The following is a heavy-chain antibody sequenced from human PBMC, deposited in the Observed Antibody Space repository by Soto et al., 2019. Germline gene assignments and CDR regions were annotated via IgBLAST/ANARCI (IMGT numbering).Heavy chain of an antibody. V-gene: IGHV3-23*01. CDR2: ISGSGGST. D-gene: IGHD2-2*01. CDR1: GFTFRSYV. Sequence: LRLSCAASGFTFRSYVMSWVRQAPGKGLEWVSSISGSGGSTYYADSVRGRFTISRDNSKNTLFLQMTSLRAEDTAVYYCAKVSGDQLLSTFDYWGQGTLVTVSS. J-gene: IGHJ4*02. CDR3: AKVSGDQLLSTFDY.